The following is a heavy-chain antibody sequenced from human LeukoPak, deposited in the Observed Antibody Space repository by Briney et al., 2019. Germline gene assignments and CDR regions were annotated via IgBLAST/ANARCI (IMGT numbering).Heavy chain of an antibody. CDR2: INHSGST. V-gene: IGHV4-34*01. D-gene: IGHD4-17*01. Sequence: SETLSLTCAVYGGSFSGYYWSWIRQHPGKGLEWIGEINHSGSTNYNPSLKSRVTISVDTSKNQFSLKLSSVTAADTAVYYCARGAAGGDSNGSRAFDIWGQGTMVTVSS. CDR3: ARGAAGGDSNGSRAFDI. J-gene: IGHJ3*02. CDR1: GGSFSGYY.